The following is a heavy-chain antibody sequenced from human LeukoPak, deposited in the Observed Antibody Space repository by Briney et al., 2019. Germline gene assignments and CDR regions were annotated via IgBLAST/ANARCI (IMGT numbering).Heavy chain of an antibody. J-gene: IGHJ6*03. Sequence: PSETLSLTCTVSGGSISSSSYYWGWIRQPPGKGLEWIGSIYYSGSTYYNPSLKSRVTISVDTSKNQFSLKLNSVTAADTAVYYCARKGYYYYYMDVWGKGTTVTVSS. CDR3: ARKGYYYYYMDV. CDR1: GGSISSSSYY. CDR2: IYYSGST. V-gene: IGHV4-39*01.